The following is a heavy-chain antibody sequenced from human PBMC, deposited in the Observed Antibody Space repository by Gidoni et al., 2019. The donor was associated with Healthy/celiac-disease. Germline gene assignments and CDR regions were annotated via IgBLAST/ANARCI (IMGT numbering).Heavy chain of an antibody. V-gene: IGHV4-30-4*01. J-gene: IGHJ4*02. CDR1: GGSISSGDYY. CDR2: IYYSGST. D-gene: IGHD2-15*01. Sequence: QVQLQESGPGLVKPSQTLALTCTVYGGSISSGDYYWSWRRQPPGKCLEWIGYIYYSGSTYYYPSLKSRVTISVDTSKNQFSLKLSSVTAADTAVYYCARDRGYCSCGSCYPGFYYLGQGTLVTVSS. CDR3: ARDRGYCSCGSCYPGFYY.